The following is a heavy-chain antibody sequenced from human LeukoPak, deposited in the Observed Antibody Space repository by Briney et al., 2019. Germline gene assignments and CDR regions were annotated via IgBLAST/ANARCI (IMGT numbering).Heavy chain of an antibody. J-gene: IGHJ6*03. CDR1: GYTFTSYG. V-gene: IGHV1-18*01. CDR3: ARVYYDFWSGYATGMDV. Sequence: SVKVSCKASGYTFTSYGISWVRQAPGQGLEWMGWISAYNGNTNYAQKLQGRVTMTTDTSTSTAYMELRSLRSHDTAVYYCARVYYDFWSGYATGMDVWGKGTTVTVSS. CDR2: ISAYNGNT. D-gene: IGHD3-3*01.